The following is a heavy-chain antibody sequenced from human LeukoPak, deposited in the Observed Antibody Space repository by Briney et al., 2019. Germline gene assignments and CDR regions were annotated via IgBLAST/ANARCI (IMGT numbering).Heavy chain of an antibody. CDR1: GFSFSNYA. V-gene: IGHV3-23*01. CDR3: AKGSGSGWYGWFAP. D-gene: IGHD6-19*01. Sequence: GGSLRLSYAASGFSFSNYAMYWVRQAPGKGLEWVSSIDASGGATYYADFVKGRFTISRDNSKNTFYQQMNSLRGEDTAVYSCAKGSGSGWYGWFAPWGQGTLVTVSS. J-gene: IGHJ5*02. CDR2: IDASGGAT.